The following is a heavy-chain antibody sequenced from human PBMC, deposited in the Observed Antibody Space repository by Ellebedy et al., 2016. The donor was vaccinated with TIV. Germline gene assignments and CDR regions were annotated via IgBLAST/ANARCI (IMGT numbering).Heavy chain of an antibody. J-gene: IGHJ4*02. D-gene: IGHD4-11*01. CDR3: ASPYSRSWYYFDY. CDR1: GFTFSSSA. CDR2: ISSDGINK. Sequence: GESLKISCEASGFTFSSSAMHWVRQAPGKGLEWVAVISSDGINKDYADSVKGRFTISRDNSKNTLYLQMNSLRAEDTAVYYCASPYSRSWYYFDYWGQGTLVTVSS. V-gene: IGHV3-30-3*01.